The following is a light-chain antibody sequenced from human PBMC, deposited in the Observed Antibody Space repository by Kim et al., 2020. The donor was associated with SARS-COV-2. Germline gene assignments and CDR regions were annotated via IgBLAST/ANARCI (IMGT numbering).Light chain of an antibody. J-gene: IGLJ2*01. CDR2: GKN. CDR1: SLRRYY. CDR3: KCRGSSGNHVV. Sequence: SSELTQDPAVSVALGQTVRLTCQGDSLRRYYVSWYQQKPGQAPVLVINGKNNRPSGIPDRFSGSRSGNTGSLTITGAQAEDEADYYCKCRGSSGNHVVFGGGTQLTVL. V-gene: IGLV3-19*01.